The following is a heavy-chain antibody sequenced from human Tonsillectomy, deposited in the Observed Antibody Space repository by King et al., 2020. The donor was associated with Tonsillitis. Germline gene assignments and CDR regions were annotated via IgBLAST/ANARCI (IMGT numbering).Heavy chain of an antibody. V-gene: IGHV5-51*03. CDR2: IYPGDSNT. CDR3: ARVNWRSNSRYHMDV. J-gene: IGHJ6*03. Sequence: VQLVESGAEVKKPGESLKISCKGSGYIFTNYWIAWVRQMPGKGLEWMGIIYPGDSNTNYSPSFQGQVTFSADKSITNAYLQWSSLKASDTAMYYCARVNWRSNSRYHMDVWGRGTTVTVSS. D-gene: IGHD1-14*01. CDR1: GYIFTNYW.